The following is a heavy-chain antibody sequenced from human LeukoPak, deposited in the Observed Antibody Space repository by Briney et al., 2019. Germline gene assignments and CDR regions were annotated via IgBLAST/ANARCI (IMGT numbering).Heavy chain of an antibody. V-gene: IGHV3-9*01. CDR3: AALPPEDYSTVWDDK. CDR2: ISWNGGNI. D-gene: IGHD6-19*01. J-gene: IGHJ4*02. CDR1: GFPFDDYA. Sequence: PGGSLRLSCVASGFPFDDYAIHWVRQAPGKGLEWVSGISWNGGNIAYAESVKGRFTISRDNAKNSAYLQMNSLRAEDTALYYCAALPPEDYSTVWDDKWGQGTLVIVSS.